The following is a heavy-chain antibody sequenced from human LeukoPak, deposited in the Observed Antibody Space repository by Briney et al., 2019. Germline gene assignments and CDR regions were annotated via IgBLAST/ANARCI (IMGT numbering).Heavy chain of an antibody. V-gene: IGHV3-21*01. J-gene: IGHJ3*02. CDR2: ISGRSSYI. CDR3: ANNLNPSSGPDAFDI. D-gene: IGHD3-22*01. Sequence: GGSLRLSCAASGFTFSSYNMNWVRQAPGKGLEWVSSISGRSSYINYADSVKGRFTISRDNAKNSLYLQMNGLRAEDTAVYYCANNLNPSSGPDAFDIWGQGTMVTVSS. CDR1: GFTFSSYN.